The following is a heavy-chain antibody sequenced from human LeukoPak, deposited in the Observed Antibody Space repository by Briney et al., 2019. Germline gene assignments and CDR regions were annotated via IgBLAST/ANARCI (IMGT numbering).Heavy chain of an antibody. D-gene: IGHD6-13*01. J-gene: IGHJ4*02. CDR2: ISYDGSNK. V-gene: IGHV3-30*04. Sequence: GRSLRLSCAASGFTFSSYAMHWVRQAPGKGLEWVAVISYDGSNKYYADSVKGRFTISRDNSKNTLYLQMNSLRAEDTAVYYCARAVSSCNDYWGQGTLVTVSS. CDR1: GFTFSSYA. CDR3: ARAVSSCNDY.